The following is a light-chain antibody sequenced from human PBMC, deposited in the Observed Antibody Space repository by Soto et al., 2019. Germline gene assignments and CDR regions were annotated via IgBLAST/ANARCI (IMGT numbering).Light chain of an antibody. CDR1: SSDVGGYNY. Sequence: QSALTQPASVSGSPGQSIAISCTGTSSDVGGYNYVSWYQQHPGKAPKLLLYDVAIRPSGVSDRFSASKSGNTPSLTISGLQAQHEADYYCTSYPTSSTYVFGTATKVTVL. V-gene: IGLV2-14*01. J-gene: IGLJ1*01. CDR3: TSYPTSSTYV. CDR2: DVA.